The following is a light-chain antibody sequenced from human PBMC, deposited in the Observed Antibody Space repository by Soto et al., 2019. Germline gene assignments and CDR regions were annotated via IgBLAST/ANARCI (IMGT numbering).Light chain of an antibody. CDR1: QGISSY. CDR2: AAS. Sequence: IQLTQSPSSLSASVGDRVTITCRASQGISSYLAWYQQKSGKAPKLLIYAASTLQSGVPSRFSGSGSGTDFTLTISSLQPEDFATYYCQQLNSYPRTFGPGTKVDI. J-gene: IGKJ3*01. V-gene: IGKV1-9*01. CDR3: QQLNSYPRT.